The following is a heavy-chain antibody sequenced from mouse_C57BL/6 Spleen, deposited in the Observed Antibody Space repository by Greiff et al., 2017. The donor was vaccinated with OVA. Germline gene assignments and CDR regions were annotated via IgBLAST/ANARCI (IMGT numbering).Heavy chain of an antibody. V-gene: IGHV1-80*01. J-gene: IGHJ2*01. Sequence: VQRVESGAELVKPGASVKISCKASGYAFSSYWMNWVKQRPGKGLEWIGQIYPGDGDTNYNGKFKGKATLTADKSSSTAYMQLSSLTSEDSAVYFCARWTTVVATDFGYWGQGTTLTVSS. CDR2: IYPGDGDT. D-gene: IGHD1-1*01. CDR1: GYAFSSYW. CDR3: ARWTTVVATDFGY.